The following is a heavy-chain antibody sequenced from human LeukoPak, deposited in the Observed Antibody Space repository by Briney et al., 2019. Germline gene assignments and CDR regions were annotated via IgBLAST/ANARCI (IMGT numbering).Heavy chain of an antibody. Sequence: PGGSLRLSCAASGFTFNTYAMSWVRQAPGKGLEWVSSISVSGSFAYYADSVNGRFTISRDNSENTLYLQMNSLRAEDTAVYYCARDWFHAIDYWGQGTLVTVSS. CDR2: ISVSGSFA. J-gene: IGHJ4*02. CDR1: GFTFNTYA. D-gene: IGHD2/OR15-2a*01. CDR3: ARDWFHAIDY. V-gene: IGHV3-23*01.